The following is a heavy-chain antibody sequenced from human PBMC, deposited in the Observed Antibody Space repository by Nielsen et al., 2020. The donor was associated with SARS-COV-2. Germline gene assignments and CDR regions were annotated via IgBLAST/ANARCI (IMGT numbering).Heavy chain of an antibody. CDR3: ARASIAAAGVDAFDI. Sequence: GESLKISCAASGFTFSSYDMHWVRQATGKGLEWVSAIGTAGDTYYPGSVKGRFTISRENAKNSLYLQMNSLRAGDTAVYYCARASIAAAGVDAFDIWGQGTMVTVSS. V-gene: IGHV3-13*04. D-gene: IGHD6-13*01. J-gene: IGHJ3*02. CDR2: IGTAGDT. CDR1: GFTFSSYD.